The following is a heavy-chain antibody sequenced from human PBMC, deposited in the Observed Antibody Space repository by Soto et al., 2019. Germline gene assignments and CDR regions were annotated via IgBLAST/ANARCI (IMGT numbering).Heavy chain of an antibody. V-gene: IGHV4-34*01. CDR3: ARGHATHLAHFDY. J-gene: IGHJ4*02. CDR2: INHSGST. CDR1: GGSFSGYY. Sequence: PSETLSLTCAVYGGSFSGYYWSWIRQPPGKGLEWIGEINHSGSTNYNPSLKSRVTISVDTSKNQFSLKLSSVTAADTAVYYCARGHATHLAHFDYRGQGTLVT. D-gene: IGHD3-16*01.